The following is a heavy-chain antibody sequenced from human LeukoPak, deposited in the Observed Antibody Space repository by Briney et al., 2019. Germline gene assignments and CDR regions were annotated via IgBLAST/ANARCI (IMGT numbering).Heavy chain of an antibody. CDR1: GFTFNSYS. V-gene: IGHV3-21*01. D-gene: IGHD4-11*01. J-gene: IGHJ5*02. Sequence: GGSLRLSCAASGFTFNSYSMNWVRQAPGKGLEWVSCISSSGSYTYYADSVQGRFTISRDNAKNLLYLQMNSLRAEDTAVYYCASGQSTVLDRLDPWGQGTLVTVSS. CDR3: ASGQSTVLDRLDP. CDR2: ISSSGSYT.